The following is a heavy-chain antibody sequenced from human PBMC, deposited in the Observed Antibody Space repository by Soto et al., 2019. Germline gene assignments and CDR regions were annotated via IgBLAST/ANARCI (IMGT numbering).Heavy chain of an antibody. CDR1: GGSISSSSYY. CDR3: ARHRGYFYY. CDR2: IYYSGRT. D-gene: IGHD3-10*01. V-gene: IGHV4-39*01. J-gene: IGHJ4*02. Sequence: QLQLQESGPGLVKPSETLSLTCTVSGGSISSSSYYWGWIRQPPGKGLAWIGSIYYSGRTYYNPSLKNRVSIVVDTSKDQFSLKPSSVTAADPAVYYCARHRGYFYYWGQGTLVTVSS.